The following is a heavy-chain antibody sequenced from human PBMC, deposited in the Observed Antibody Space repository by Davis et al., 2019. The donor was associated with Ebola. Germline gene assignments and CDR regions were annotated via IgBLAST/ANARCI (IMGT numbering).Heavy chain of an antibody. CDR3: ARVSTDRYCTNGVCYTEGFDP. CDR2: INHSGST. V-gene: IGHV4-34*01. CDR1: GGSFSGYY. Sequence: SETLSLTCAVYGGSFSGYYWSWIRQPPGKGLEWIGDINHSGSTNYNPSLKSRVTISVDTSKNQFSLKLSSVTAADTAVYYCARVSTDRYCTNGVCYTEGFDPWGQGTLVTVSS. D-gene: IGHD2-8*01. J-gene: IGHJ5*02.